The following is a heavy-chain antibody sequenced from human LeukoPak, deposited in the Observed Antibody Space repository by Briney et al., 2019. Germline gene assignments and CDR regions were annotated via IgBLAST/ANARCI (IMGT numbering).Heavy chain of an antibody. V-gene: IGHV1-18*01. D-gene: IGHD3-9*01. CDR3: ARGEPPPILLRYFDWLSYYFDY. CDR2: ISGYNGNT. Sequence: GASVKVSCKASGYIFTTYGLSWVRQAPGQGLEWMGWISGYNGNTNYAQNLQGRVTMTTDTSTSTAYMELRSLRSDDTAVYYCARGEPPPILLRYFDWLSYYFDYWGQGTLVTVSS. J-gene: IGHJ4*02. CDR1: GYIFTTYG.